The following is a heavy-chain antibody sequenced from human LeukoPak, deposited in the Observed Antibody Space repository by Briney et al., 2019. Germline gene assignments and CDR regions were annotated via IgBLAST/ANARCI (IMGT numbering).Heavy chain of an antibody. Sequence: PSGTLSLTCGVSGGSITTTNYWRWVRQAPGKGLEWVGRIKSKTDGGTTDYAAPVKGRFTISRDDSKNTLYLQMNSLKTEDTAVYYCTTDYYGSGSPRDYYGMDVWGQGTTVTVSS. CDR2: IKSKTDGGTT. V-gene: IGHV3-15*01. D-gene: IGHD3-10*01. CDR3: TTDYYGSGSPRDYYGMDV. CDR1: GGSITTTNY. J-gene: IGHJ6*02.